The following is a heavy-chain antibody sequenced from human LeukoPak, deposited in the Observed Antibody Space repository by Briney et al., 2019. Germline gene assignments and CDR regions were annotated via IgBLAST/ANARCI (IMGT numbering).Heavy chain of an antibody. CDR2: ISGSGDNT. D-gene: IGHD3-10*01. Sequence: GGSLRLSCAASGFTFSSYAMSWVRQAPGKGLEWVSGISGSGDNTYYADSVKGRFTISRDNSKNTLYLQMNSLRAEDTAVYYCAPTLWFGELPPNFDYWGQGTLVTVSS. V-gene: IGHV3-23*01. J-gene: IGHJ4*02. CDR3: APTLWFGELPPNFDY. CDR1: GFTFSSYA.